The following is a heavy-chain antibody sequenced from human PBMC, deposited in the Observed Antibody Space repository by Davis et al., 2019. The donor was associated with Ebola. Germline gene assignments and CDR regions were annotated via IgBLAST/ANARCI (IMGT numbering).Heavy chain of an antibody. D-gene: IGHD1-26*01. J-gene: IGHJ4*02. Sequence: GESLKISCAASGFTFSNYWMSWVRQAPGRGLEWVANIQQDGSEKFYVDSVKGRFTISRDNAKNSLFLQMNSLRDEDTAVYYCVRDDVGALGFWGQGTLVTVSS. V-gene: IGHV3-7*01. CDR1: GFTFSNYW. CDR3: VRDDVGALGF. CDR2: IQQDGSEK.